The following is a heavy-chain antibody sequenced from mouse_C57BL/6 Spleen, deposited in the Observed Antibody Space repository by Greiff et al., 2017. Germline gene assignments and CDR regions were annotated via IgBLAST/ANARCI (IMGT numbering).Heavy chain of an antibody. CDR3: ARIGSSLYAMDY. CDR2: IWSGGST. J-gene: IGHJ4*01. Sequence: VKLVESGPGLVQPSQSLSITCTVSGFSLTSYGVHWVRQSPGKGLEWLGVIWSGGSTDYNAAFISRLSISKDDSKSQVFFKMNSLQADDTAIYYCARIGSSLYAMDYWGQGTSVTVAS. D-gene: IGHD1-1*01. V-gene: IGHV2-2*01. CDR1: GFSLTSYG.